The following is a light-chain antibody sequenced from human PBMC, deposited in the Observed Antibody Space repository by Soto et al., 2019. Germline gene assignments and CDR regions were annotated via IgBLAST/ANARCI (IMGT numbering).Light chain of an antibody. Sequence: EIVLTQSPATLSLSPGERATLSCSASQSVSSYLAWYQQKPGQAPRLLIYDASNRATGIPARFSGSGSGTDFTLTISSLEPEDFAVYYCHQRSNWPVTFGGGTKVEIK. V-gene: IGKV3-11*01. CDR3: HQRSNWPVT. J-gene: IGKJ4*01. CDR2: DAS. CDR1: QSVSSY.